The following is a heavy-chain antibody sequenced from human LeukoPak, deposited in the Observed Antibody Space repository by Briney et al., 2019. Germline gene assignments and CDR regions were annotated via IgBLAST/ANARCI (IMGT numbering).Heavy chain of an antibody. CDR2: INPGGGST. Sequence: PGASVKVSCKASGYTFINYYIHWVRQAPGQGLEWMGLINPGGGSTTYSQKFQGRVTMTRDTSTNTVYMELNSLRSEDTALYYCARARTGDSDYWGQGTLVTVSS. CDR3: ARARTGDSDY. D-gene: IGHD7-27*01. V-gene: IGHV1-46*01. J-gene: IGHJ4*02. CDR1: GYTFINYY.